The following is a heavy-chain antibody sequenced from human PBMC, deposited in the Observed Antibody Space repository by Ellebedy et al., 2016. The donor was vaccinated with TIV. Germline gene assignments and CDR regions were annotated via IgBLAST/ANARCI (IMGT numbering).Heavy chain of an antibody. V-gene: IGHV4-39*07. Sequence: MPSETLSLTCTVSGGSISSSSYYRGWIRQPPGKGLEWIGNMYFGGSTHYNPSLKSRVTISVDTSENQFSLKLSSLTAADTALYYCAREVRGEHLHYFDPWGHGTLVSVPS. D-gene: IGHD1-26*01. CDR2: MYFGGST. CDR1: GGSISSSSYY. CDR3: AREVRGEHLHYFDP. J-gene: IGHJ5*02.